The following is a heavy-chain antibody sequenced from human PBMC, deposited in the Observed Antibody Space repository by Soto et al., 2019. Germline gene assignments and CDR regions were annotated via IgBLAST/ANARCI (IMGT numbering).Heavy chain of an antibody. Sequence: VQLVESGGALVQPGGSLRISCAVSGFDVNSNYMNWVRQAPGKGLEWVSVIYSGGGTYYADSVKGRFTISRDISKNTLNLQMNSLRSEDTAMYFCARYRGYDYESPFDYWGQGTLVTVSS. CDR2: IYSGGGT. CDR1: GFDVNSNY. D-gene: IGHD5-12*01. J-gene: IGHJ4*02. CDR3: ARYRGYDYESPFDY. V-gene: IGHV3-66*01.